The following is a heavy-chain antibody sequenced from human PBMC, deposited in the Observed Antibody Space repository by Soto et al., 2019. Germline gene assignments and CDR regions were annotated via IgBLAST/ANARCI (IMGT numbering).Heavy chain of an antibody. CDR2: ISGSGDNT. J-gene: IGHJ5*02. Sequence: EVQLLESGGGLVQPGGSLRLSCAASGFTFSSYVMSWVRQAPGQGLEWVSGISGSGDNTYYAESVKGRFTISRDISKNTLFLQMNSLRAEDTALYFCAKEMGDYYDSSGSWFDPWGQGTLVTVSS. CDR3: AKEMGDYYDSSGSWFDP. D-gene: IGHD3-22*01. CDR1: GFTFSSYV. V-gene: IGHV3-23*01.